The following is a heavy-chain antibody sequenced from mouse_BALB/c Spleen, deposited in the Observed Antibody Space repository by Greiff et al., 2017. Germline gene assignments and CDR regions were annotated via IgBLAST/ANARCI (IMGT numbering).Heavy chain of an antibody. V-gene: IGHV5-6-4*01. D-gene: IGHD1-1*02. J-gene: IGHJ2*01. Sequence: EVQLVESGGGLVKPGGSLKLSCAASGFTFSSYTMSWVRQTPEKRLEWVATISSGGSYTYYPDSVKGRFTISRDNAKNTLYLQMSSLKSEDTAMYYSTRGKGGDDWGQGTTLTVSS. CDR2: ISSGGSYT. CDR1: GFTFSSYT. CDR3: TRGKGGDD.